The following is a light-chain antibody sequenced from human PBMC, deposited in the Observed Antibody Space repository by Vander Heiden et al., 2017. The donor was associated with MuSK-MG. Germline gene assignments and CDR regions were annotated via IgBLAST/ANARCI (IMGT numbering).Light chain of an antibody. Sequence: EIVLTQSPGTLSFSPGERATLSCRASQSVSSIYLAWYQQKPGQAPRLLIYGASTRATGIPDRFSGSGSGTDFTLTISRLEPEDCAVYYCQQYGSSPYTFGQGTKLEIK. CDR1: QSVSSIY. CDR3: QQYGSSPYT. V-gene: IGKV3-20*01. CDR2: GAS. J-gene: IGKJ2*01.